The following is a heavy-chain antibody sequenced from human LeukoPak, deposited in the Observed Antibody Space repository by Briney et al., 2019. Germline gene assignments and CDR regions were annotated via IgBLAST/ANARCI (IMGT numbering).Heavy chain of an antibody. CDR2: ISGSGGST. V-gene: IGHV3-23*01. CDR1: GFTFSSYG. J-gene: IGHJ4*02. D-gene: IGHD6-6*01. CDR3: ARWRIAALAFDY. Sequence: GGSLRLSCAASGFTFSSYGMSWVRQAPGKGLEWVSAISGSGGSTYYADSVKGRFTISRDNSKNTLYLQMNSLRAEDTAVYYCARWRIAALAFDYWGQGTLVTVSS.